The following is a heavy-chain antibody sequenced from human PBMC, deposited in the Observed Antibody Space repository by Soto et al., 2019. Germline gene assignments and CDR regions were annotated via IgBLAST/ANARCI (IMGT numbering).Heavy chain of an antibody. CDR3: ARRGSSWHNWFDP. V-gene: IGHV5-10-1*01. CDR1: GYSFTSYW. J-gene: IGHJ5*02. D-gene: IGHD6-13*01. Sequence: GESLKISCKGSGYSFTSYWISWVRQMPGKGLEWMGRIDPSGSYTNYSPSFQGHVTISADKSISTAYLQWSSLKASDTAMYYCARRGSSWHNWFDPWGQGTLVTVSS. CDR2: IDPSGSYT.